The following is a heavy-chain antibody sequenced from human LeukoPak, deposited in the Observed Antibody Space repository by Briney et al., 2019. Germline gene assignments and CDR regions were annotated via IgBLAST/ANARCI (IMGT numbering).Heavy chain of an antibody. CDR3: GSTLGGDYLLFDY. D-gene: IGHD4-17*01. Sequence: PSETLSLTCTVSGGSISSYYWSWIRQPPGKGLEWIGYIYYSGSTNYNPSLKSRVTISVDTSKNQFSLKLSSVTAADTAVYYCGSTLGGDYLLFDYWGQGTLVTVSS. J-gene: IGHJ4*02. CDR1: GGSISSYY. V-gene: IGHV4-59*12. CDR2: IYYSGST.